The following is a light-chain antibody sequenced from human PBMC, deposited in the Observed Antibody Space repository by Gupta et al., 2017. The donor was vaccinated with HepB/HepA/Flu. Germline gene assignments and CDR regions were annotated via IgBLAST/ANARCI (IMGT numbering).Light chain of an antibody. V-gene: IGKV1-5*03. Sequence: DIQMTQSPSTLSASVGDRVTITCRASQSISSWLAWYQQKPGKAPKLLIYKASRVESGVPSRFSGRGSGTEFTLTISSRQPDDFATYYCQQYNSYCSFGQGTKLEIK. CDR3: QQYNSYCS. CDR2: KAS. CDR1: QSISSW. J-gene: IGKJ2*04.